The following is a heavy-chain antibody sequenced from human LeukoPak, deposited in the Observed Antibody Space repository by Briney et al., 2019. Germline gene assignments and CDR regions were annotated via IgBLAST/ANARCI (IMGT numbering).Heavy chain of an antibody. CDR2: IYYSGST. CDR1: GGSIRSSGHY. D-gene: IGHD4-11*01. CDR3: ARQLTTVTLDAFDI. Sequence: SETLSLTCTVSGGSIRSSGHYWTWIRQHPEKGLEWIGYIYYSGSTYYNPSLKSRVTISVDTSKNQFSLKLSSVTAADTAVYYCARQLTTVTLDAFDIWGQGTMVTVSS. V-gene: IGHV4-31*03. J-gene: IGHJ3*02.